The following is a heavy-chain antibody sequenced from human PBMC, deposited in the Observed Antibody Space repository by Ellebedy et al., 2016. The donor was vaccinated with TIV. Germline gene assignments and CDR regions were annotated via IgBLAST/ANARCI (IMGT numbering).Heavy chain of an antibody. V-gene: IGHV4-34*01. J-gene: IGHJ2*01. CDR3: ARHSGHWELGYWYFDL. CDR2: INHSGST. Sequence: SETLSLTCAVYGGSFSGYYWSWIRQPPGKGLEWIGEINHSGSTNYNPSLKSRVTISVDTSKNQFSLKLSSVTAADTAVYYCARHSGHWELGYWYFDLWGRGTLLTVSS. CDR1: GGSFSGYY. D-gene: IGHD1-26*01.